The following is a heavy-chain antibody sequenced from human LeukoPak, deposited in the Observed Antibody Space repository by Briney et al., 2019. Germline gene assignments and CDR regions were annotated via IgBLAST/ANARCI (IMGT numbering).Heavy chain of an antibody. V-gene: IGHV1-2*02. CDR1: GYTFTVYY. CDR3: ARDRIAARPWNWFDL. D-gene: IGHD6-6*01. Sequence: GASVKVSCKASGYTFTVYYMHWVRQAPGQGLEWMGWINPNSGGTNYAQKFQGRVTMTRDTSISTAYMGLSRLRSDDTAVYYCARDRIAARPWNWFDLWGQGTLVTVSS. J-gene: IGHJ5*02. CDR2: INPNSGGT.